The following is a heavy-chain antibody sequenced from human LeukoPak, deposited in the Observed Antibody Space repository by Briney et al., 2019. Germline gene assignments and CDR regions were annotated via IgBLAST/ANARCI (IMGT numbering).Heavy chain of an antibody. V-gene: IGHV4-39*01. D-gene: IGHD2-15*01. CDR1: VDSINSSYYY. J-gene: IGHJ6*02. Sequence: SEPVTLPCTVSVDSINSSYYYWPWIRQPPGKVLEWNESIYYDGITDYNTSLKSRVTISSDTSKNQFSLKVSSLTATDTAVYYCARRSHCTGGSCPPVWGQGTTVTVSS. CDR2: IYYDGIT. CDR3: ARRSHCTGGSCPPV.